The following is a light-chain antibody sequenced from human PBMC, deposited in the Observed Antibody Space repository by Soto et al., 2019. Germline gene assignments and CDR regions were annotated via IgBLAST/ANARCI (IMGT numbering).Light chain of an antibody. V-gene: IGKV1-9*01. J-gene: IGKJ3*01. Sequence: DIQLTQSPSFLSASVGDSVTITCRASQGISRYLAWYQQKPGKAPNLLIYAASTLQSGVSSRFSGSGSGTDFTLTISRLQPEDFATYYCQQLDSYPFTFVPGTKVDFK. CDR2: AAS. CDR3: QQLDSYPFT. CDR1: QGISRY.